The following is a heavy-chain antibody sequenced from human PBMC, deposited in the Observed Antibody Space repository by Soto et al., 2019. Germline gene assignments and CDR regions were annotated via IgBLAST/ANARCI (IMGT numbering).Heavy chain of an antibody. D-gene: IGHD3-22*01. CDR3: ARNFYDTGNHYARIDY. Sequence: WIRQPPGKALEWLALIDWDDDKFYVTSLKTRLTISRDTSKNQVVLTMTNMDPLDTATYYCARNFYDTGNHYARIDYWGPGTLVTVSS. J-gene: IGHJ4*02. V-gene: IGHV2-70*01. CDR2: IDWDDDK.